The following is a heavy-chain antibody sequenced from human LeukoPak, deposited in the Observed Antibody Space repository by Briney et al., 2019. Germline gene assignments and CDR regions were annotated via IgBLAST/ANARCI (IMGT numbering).Heavy chain of an antibody. CDR3: VQGSDFWSGSIFDY. J-gene: IGHJ4*02. CDR2: ISGSGGST. D-gene: IGHD3-3*01. CDR1: GFTFSNYA. Sequence: GGSLRLSCAASGFTFSNYAMRWVRQAPGKGLEWVSGISGSGGSTYYADPVKGRFTISRDNSKNTLYLQMNSLRVEDTAGYYCVQGSDFWSGSIFDYWGQGTLVTVSS. V-gene: IGHV3-23*01.